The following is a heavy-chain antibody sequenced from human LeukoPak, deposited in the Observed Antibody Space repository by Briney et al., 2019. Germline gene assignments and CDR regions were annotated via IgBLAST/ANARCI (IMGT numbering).Heavy chain of an antibody. Sequence: SETLSLTCTVSGYSISSGYYWGWIRQPPGKGLEWIGSIYHSGSTYYNPSLKSRVTISVDTSKNQFSLKLSSVTAADTAVYYCAREFDYEGVDPWGQGTLVTVSS. V-gene: IGHV4-38-2*02. CDR1: GYSISSGYY. D-gene: IGHD4-17*01. J-gene: IGHJ5*02. CDR3: AREFDYEGVDP. CDR2: IYHSGST.